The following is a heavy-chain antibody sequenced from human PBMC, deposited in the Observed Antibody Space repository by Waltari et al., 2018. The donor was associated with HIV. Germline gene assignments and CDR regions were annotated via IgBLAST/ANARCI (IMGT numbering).Heavy chain of an antibody. J-gene: IGHJ4*02. D-gene: IGHD6-13*01. Sequence: EVQLVESGGGLVQPGGCLRLSWAASGFTFSSYWMPWVRQAPGKGLVWVSRIKSDGSSTIYADSVKGRFTTSRDNAKNTLYLQMSSLRAEDAAVYYCTRETAAAGTILFDYWGQGTLVTVSS. CDR1: GFTFSSYW. V-gene: IGHV3-74*01. CDR3: TRETAAAGTILFDY. CDR2: IKSDGSST.